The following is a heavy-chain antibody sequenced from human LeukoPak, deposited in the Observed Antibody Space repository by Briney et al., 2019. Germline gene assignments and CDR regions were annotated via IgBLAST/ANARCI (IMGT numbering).Heavy chain of an antibody. CDR3: ARVCGSGRSGGGCFPDAFDY. CDR1: GFTFSDYS. J-gene: IGHJ4*02. V-gene: IGHV3-21*04. D-gene: IGHD2-15*01. CDR2: ISSASTDI. Sequence: GGSLRLSCAASGFTFSDYSLNWVRQAPGKGLEWVSSISSASTDIDYADSAKGRFTISRDNAKNSLYLHMNSLRVEDTAVYYCARVCGSGRSGGGCFPDAFDYWGLGTLVTVSS.